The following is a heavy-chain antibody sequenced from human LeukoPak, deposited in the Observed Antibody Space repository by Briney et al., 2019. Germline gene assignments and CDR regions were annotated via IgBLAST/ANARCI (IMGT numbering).Heavy chain of an antibody. J-gene: IGHJ5*02. V-gene: IGHV3-23*01. Sequence: GGSLRLSCAASGFTFSSYAMSWVRQAPGKGLEWVSAISDTGGSTYFADSVKGRFTISRDNSKNTLYLQMNSLRAEDTAVYYCAKARSVDYNWFDPWGQGTLVTVSS. CDR3: AKARSVDYNWFDP. CDR2: ISDTGGST. CDR1: GFTFSSYA.